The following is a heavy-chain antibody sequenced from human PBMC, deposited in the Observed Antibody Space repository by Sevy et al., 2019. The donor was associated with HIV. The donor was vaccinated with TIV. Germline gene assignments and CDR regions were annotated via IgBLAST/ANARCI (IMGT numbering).Heavy chain of an antibody. V-gene: IGHV3-23*01. CDR1: GFTFSKYS. J-gene: IGHJ4*02. CDR3: AREGCTKPHDY. Sequence: GGSLRLSCAASGFTFSKYSMSWVRQPPGKGLEWVSTLSFGCGEINYADCVKGRLTISRDNSKSSVYLQMNNLRPEDTAVYYCAREGCTKPHDYWGQGTLVTVSS. D-gene: IGHD2-8*01. CDR2: LSFGCGEI.